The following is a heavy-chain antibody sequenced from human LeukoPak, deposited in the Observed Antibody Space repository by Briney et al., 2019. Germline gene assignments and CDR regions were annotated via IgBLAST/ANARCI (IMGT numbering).Heavy chain of an antibody. J-gene: IGHJ4*02. Sequence: PGGSLRLSCAASGFTFSSHWMHWVRQVPGKGLVWVSYINSVGSSTNYADSVKGRFTISRDNAKNTVYLQMNSLRAEDTALYYCAKVALGYCSGSSCYYFDYGGQGTLVTVSS. D-gene: IGHD2-15*01. V-gene: IGHV3-74*01. CDR3: AKVALGYCSGSSCYYFDY. CDR1: GFTFSSHW. CDR2: INSVGSST.